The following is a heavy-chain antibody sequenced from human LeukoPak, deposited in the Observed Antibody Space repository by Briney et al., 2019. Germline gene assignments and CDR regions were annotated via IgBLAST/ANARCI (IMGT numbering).Heavy chain of an antibody. CDR2: INPNSGGT. D-gene: IGHD3-22*01. J-gene: IGHJ4*02. Sequence: ASVKVSCKASGYTFTSYGISWVRQAPGQGLEWMGWINPNSGGTNYAQKFQGRVTMTRDTSISTAYMELSRLRSDDTAVYYCARGYYDSSGYYYQAYWGQGTLVTVSS. V-gene: IGHV1-2*02. CDR1: GYTFTSYG. CDR3: ARGYYDSSGYYYQAY.